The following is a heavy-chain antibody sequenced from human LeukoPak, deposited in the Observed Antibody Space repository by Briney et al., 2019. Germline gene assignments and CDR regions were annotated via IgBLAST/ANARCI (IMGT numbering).Heavy chain of an antibody. CDR1: GFTVSSNY. V-gene: IGHV3-66*01. CDR3: ARDTLPGGGAFDI. D-gene: IGHD1-14*01. CDR2: IYSGDST. Sequence: GGALILSCAASGFTVSSNYMSWVRQAPGKGLEWVSVIYSGDSTYYADSVKGRFTISRDNSKKTLYLQMNSLRAEDTAVYYCARDTLPGGGAFDIWGQGTMVTVSS. J-gene: IGHJ3*02.